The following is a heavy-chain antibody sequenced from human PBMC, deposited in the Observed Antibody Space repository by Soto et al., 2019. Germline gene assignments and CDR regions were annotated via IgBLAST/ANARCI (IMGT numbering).Heavy chain of an antibody. D-gene: IGHD6-13*01. CDR2: INSDGSST. CDR1: GFTFSSYW. V-gene: IGHV3-74*01. J-gene: IGHJ5*02. Sequence: PGGSLRLSCAASGFTFSSYWMHWVRQAPGKGLVWVSRINSDGSSTSYADSVKGRFTISRDNAKNTLYLQMNSLRAEDTAVYYCARDHLFSSWYRNWFDPWGQGTLVTVPQ. CDR3: ARDHLFSSWYRNWFDP.